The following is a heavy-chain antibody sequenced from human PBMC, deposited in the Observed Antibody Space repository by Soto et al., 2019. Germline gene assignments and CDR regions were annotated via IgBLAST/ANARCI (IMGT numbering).Heavy chain of an antibody. CDR2: ISYDGSNK. Sequence: QVQLVESGGGVVQPGRSLRLSCAASGFTFRTYSMHWVRQVPGKGLEWVAVISYDGSNKYYADSVKGRFTISRDNSNNTLHLQMNFLRAEDTAVYYCAGGYYYDSSGVYSLILSSDHWGQGTLVTVSS. D-gene: IGHD3-22*01. V-gene: IGHV3-30-3*01. J-gene: IGHJ4*02. CDR3: AGGYYYDSSGVYSLILSSDH. CDR1: GFTFRTYS.